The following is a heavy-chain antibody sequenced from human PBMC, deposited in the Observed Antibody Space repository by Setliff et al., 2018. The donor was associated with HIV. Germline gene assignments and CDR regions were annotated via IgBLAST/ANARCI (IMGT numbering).Heavy chain of an antibody. Sequence: SGPTLVNPTQTLTLTCTFSGSSLNTRGMCVSWIRQPLGKALEWLARIDWDDDKYYSTSLKTRLTISQDTSKDQIVLTMTNMDPVDTATYYCARNGAEYGMDVWGQGTTVTVS. D-gene: IGHD3-10*01. CDR1: GSSLNTRGMC. CDR2: IDWDDDK. V-gene: IGHV2-70*11. CDR3: ARNGAEYGMDV. J-gene: IGHJ6*02.